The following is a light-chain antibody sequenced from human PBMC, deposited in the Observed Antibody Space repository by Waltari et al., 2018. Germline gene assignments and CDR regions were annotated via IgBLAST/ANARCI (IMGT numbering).Light chain of an antibody. CDR2: QDS. V-gene: IGLV3-1*01. Sequence: SYELTQPPSVSVSPGQTASIPCPGAELGDTFACWYQQRPGQSPVLVMYQDSKRPSGIPERFSGSHSGNTATLTISGTQAMDEADYYCQAWGSSTVLFGGGTKLTVL. CDR3: QAWGSSTVL. CDR1: ELGDTF. J-gene: IGLJ2*01.